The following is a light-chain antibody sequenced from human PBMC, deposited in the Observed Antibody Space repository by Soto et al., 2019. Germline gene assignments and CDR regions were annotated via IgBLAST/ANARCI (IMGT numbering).Light chain of an antibody. J-gene: IGKJ1*01. V-gene: IGKV3-20*01. CDR2: GAS. CDR1: QSFTSTS. Sequence: DIVLTHSPGTLSVSPGARATLSCRASQSFTSTSLAWYQQKPGQAPRLLISGASRRAAGLPDRFSGSGSGTDFTHTISRLESEDLAVYYCQQYESSPRTFGQGPRVEIK. CDR3: QQYESSPRT.